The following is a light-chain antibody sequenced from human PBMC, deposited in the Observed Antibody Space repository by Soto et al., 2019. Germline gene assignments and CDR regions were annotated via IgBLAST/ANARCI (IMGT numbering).Light chain of an antibody. CDR3: QQYGSSPLT. J-gene: IGKJ4*01. CDR1: QSVSSSY. CDR2: GAS. Sequence: EIALTQSPGTLSLSPGQRATLSCRASQSVSSSYLAWYQQKPGQAPRLLTYGASSRATGITDRFSGSGSGTDFTLIISRLEPEDFAVYSCQQYGSSPLTFGGGTKVEIK. V-gene: IGKV3-20*01.